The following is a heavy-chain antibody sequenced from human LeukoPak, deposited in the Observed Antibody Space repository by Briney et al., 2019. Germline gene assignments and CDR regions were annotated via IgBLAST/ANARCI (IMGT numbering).Heavy chain of an antibody. J-gene: IGHJ4*02. CDR1: GFSISSNY. CDR3: ASYYCTSGTCYFDY. CDR2: IYSAGDT. D-gene: IGHD2-8*01. V-gene: IGHV3-53*01. Sequence: GGSLRLSCAVSGFSISSNYISWVRQAPGKGLEWLSVIYSAGDTYYADSVKGRFTISKDNPNNMVYLQVSSLRGEDTALYYCASYYCTSGTCYFDYWGQGTLVTVSS.